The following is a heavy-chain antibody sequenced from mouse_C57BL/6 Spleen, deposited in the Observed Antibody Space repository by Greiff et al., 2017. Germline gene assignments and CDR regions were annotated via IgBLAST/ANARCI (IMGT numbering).Heavy chain of an antibody. V-gene: IGHV1-54*01. CDR3: AMGDYWDYYAMDY. CDR1: GYAFTNYL. Sequence: QVQLKQSGAELVRPGTSVKVSCKASGYAFTNYLIEWVKQRPGQGLEWIGVINPGSGGNNYNEKFKGRITMTADKSSSTAYMQLSRLTSEDSAVYCCAMGDYWDYYAMDYWGQGTSVTVSS. D-gene: IGHD1-1*01. J-gene: IGHJ4*01. CDR2: INPGSGGN.